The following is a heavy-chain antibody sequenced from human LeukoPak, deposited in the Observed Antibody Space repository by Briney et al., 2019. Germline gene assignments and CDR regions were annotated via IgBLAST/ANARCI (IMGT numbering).Heavy chain of an antibody. J-gene: IGHJ3*02. D-gene: IGHD1-14*01. V-gene: IGHV1-18*01. CDR3: ARDLLIPDEAAFDI. CDR1: GYTFTSYG. CDR2: ISAYNGNT. Sequence: ASVKVSCKASGYTFTSYGISWVRQAPGQGLEWMGWISAYNGNTNYAQKLQSRVTMTTDTSTSTAYMELRSLRSDDTAVYYCARDLLIPDEAAFDIWGQGTMVTVSS.